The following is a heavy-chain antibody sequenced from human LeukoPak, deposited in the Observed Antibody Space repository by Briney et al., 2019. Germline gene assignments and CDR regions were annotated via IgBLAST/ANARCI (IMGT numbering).Heavy chain of an antibody. CDR3: ARDASLTIVSTAEFEY. CDR2: ISAYNGNT. Sequence: ASVKVSCKASGYTFTSSGNSWVRQAPGQGLEWMGWISAYNGNTNFAQKFQGRVTMTTDTSTSTAYMELRSLKSDDTAVYYCARDASLTIVSTAEFEYWGQGTLVTVSS. D-gene: IGHD2-2*01. J-gene: IGHJ4*02. CDR1: GYTFTSSG. V-gene: IGHV1-18*01.